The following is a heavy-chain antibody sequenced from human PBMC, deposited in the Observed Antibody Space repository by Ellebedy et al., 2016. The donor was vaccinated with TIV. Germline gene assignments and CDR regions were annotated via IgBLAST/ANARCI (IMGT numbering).Heavy chain of an antibody. V-gene: IGHV4-34*01. CDR1: GGSFSNYY. CDR2: INHSGST. CDR3: ASKKDYYASRSANWFDP. D-gene: IGHD3-10*01. J-gene: IGHJ5*02. Sequence: MPSETLSLTCAVYGGSFSNYYWNWIRQPPGKGLEWIGEINHSGSTNYNPSLKSRVTISLDTSKNQFSLKLSSVTAADTAVYYCASKKDYYASRSANWFDPWGQGTLVTVSS.